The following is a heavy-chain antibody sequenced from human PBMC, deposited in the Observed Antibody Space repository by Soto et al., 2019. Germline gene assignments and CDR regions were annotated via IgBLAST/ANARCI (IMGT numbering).Heavy chain of an antibody. D-gene: IGHD3-10*01. J-gene: IGHJ5*02. Sequence: GGSLRLSCTASGFTLQNYAMAWVRQAPGKGLEWVSTLIGGHYGTAYSYSVKGRFAVSRDNSKNCLYLQMNSLGVEDTAMYFCAKGKSTGDIDWFDPWGQGSLVTVSS. CDR3: AKGKSTGDIDWFDP. V-gene: IGHV3-23*01. CDR1: GFTLQNYA. CDR2: LIGGHYGT.